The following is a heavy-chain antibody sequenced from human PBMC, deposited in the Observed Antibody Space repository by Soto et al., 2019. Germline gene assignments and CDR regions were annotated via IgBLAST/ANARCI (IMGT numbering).Heavy chain of an antibody. CDR2: LSDSGST. D-gene: IGHD2-2*01. J-gene: IGHJ6*02. CDR3: ARKEYGDGLDV. Sequence: QVQLQESGPGLVKPSETLSLTCTVSGGSISGYFWSWIRQPPGKGLECIGYLSDSGSTDYTPSLTRRVTRSVDTSKNQFSLQLSSVTAADTAVYYCARKEYGDGLDVWGQGTTVTVSS. CDR1: GGSISGYF. V-gene: IGHV4-59*01.